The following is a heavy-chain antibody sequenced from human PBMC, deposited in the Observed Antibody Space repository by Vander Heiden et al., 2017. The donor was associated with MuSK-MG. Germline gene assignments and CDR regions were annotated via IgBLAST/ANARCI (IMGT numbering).Heavy chain of an antibody. CDR2: MSGSGGRP. CDR3: ATRVAPYFDY. Sequence: EVQLLESGGGLVQPGGSLRLSCAASGSTFSSYAMRWVRQAPGKGLEWVSAMSGSGGRPYYADSVKGRFTISRDNSKNTLYLQMNSLRAEDTAVYYCATRVAPYFDYWGQGTLGNVSS. D-gene: IGHD5-12*01. V-gene: IGHV3-23*01. J-gene: IGHJ4*02. CDR1: GSTFSSYA.